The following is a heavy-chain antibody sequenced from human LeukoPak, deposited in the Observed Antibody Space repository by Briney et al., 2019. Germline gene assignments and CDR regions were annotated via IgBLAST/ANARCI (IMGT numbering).Heavy chain of an antibody. D-gene: IGHD3-10*01. V-gene: IGHV4-59*01. J-gene: IGHJ4*02. CDR3: ARGALLWFGAKMEYYFDY. CDR2: IYYNGNT. Sequence: PSETLSLTCAVSGGSITNYYWSWIRQSPGKGLEWIGFIYYNGNTNYNPSLKSRVTISVDTSKNQFSLKLTSMTAADTAVYYCARGALLWFGAKMEYYFDYWGQGTLLSVS. CDR1: GGSITNYY.